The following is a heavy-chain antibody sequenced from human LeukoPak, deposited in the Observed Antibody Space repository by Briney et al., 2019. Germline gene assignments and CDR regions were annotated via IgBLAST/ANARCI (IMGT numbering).Heavy chain of an antibody. CDR1: GGSLSGYY. CDR3: ARGRYSSGWYADYFDY. D-gene: IGHD6-19*01. Sequence: SETLSLTCAVYGGSLSGYYWSWIRQPPGKGLAWIGEINHSGSTNYNPSLKSRVTISVDTSKNQFSLKLSSVTAADTAVYYCARGRYSSGWYADYFDYWGQGTLVTVSS. V-gene: IGHV4-34*01. CDR2: INHSGST. J-gene: IGHJ4*02.